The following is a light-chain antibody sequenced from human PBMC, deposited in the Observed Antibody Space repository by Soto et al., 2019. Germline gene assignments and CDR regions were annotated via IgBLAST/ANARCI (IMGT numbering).Light chain of an antibody. CDR3: CSYAGRSTLV. CDR1: SSDVGSYNL. CDR2: EVT. V-gene: IGLV2-23*02. J-gene: IGLJ2*01. Sequence: QSALTQPASVSGSPGQSITISCTGTSSDVGSYNLVSWYQQHPGKAPKLMIYEVTQRPSGVSNRFSGSKSGNTASLTISGLQAEDEAAYFCCSYAGRSTLVFGGGTKVTVL.